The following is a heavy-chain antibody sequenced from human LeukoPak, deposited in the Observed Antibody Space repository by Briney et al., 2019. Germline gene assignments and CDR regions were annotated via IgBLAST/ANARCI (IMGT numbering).Heavy chain of an antibody. CDR1: GFTVSSNY. V-gene: IGHV3-53*01. J-gene: IGHJ4*02. D-gene: IGHD5-18*01. Sequence: GGSLRLSCAASGFTVSSNYMSWVRQAPGKGLEWVSVIYSGGSTYYADSVKGRFTISRDNSKNTLYLQMNSLRAEDTAVYYCARANTAMALYFDYWGQGTLVTVSS. CDR2: IYSGGST. CDR3: ARANTAMALYFDY.